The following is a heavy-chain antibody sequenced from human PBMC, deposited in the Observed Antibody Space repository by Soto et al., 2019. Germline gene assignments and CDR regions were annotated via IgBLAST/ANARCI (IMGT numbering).Heavy chain of an antibody. CDR1: GGSISSSNW. D-gene: IGHD3-10*01. CDR3: ARGQGTRENWFDP. CDR2: IYHSGST. Sequence: PSETLSLTCAVSGGSISSSNWWSGVRQPPGKGREWIGEIYHSGSTNYNPSLKSRVTISVDKSKNQFSLKLSSVTAADTAVYYCARGQGTRENWFDPWGQGTLVTVSS. J-gene: IGHJ5*02. V-gene: IGHV4-4*02.